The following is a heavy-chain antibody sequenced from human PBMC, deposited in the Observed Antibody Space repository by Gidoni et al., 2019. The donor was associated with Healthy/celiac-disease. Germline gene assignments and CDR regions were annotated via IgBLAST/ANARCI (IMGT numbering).Heavy chain of an antibody. J-gene: IGHJ4*02. CDR2: INPSGGST. CDR3: AREVAVATDSTGIDY. Sequence: QVQLVQSGAEVKKPGASVKVSCKASGYTFTSYYMHWVRQAPGQGLEWMGIINPSGGSTSYAQKFQGRVTMTRDTSTSTVYMELSSLRSEDTAVYYCAREVAVATDSTGIDYWGQGTLVTVSS. D-gene: IGHD6-19*01. V-gene: IGHV1-46*01. CDR1: GYTFTSYY.